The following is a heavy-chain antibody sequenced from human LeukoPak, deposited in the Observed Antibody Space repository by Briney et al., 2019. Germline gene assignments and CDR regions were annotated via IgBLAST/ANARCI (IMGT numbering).Heavy chain of an antibody. D-gene: IGHD6-13*01. CDR2: ISYDGNKK. CDR3: AKDWRAWQHLVPRWEGFDY. J-gene: IGHJ4*02. Sequence: GGSLRLSCAASGFTFSSYGMHWVRQAPGKGLEWVALISYDGNKKDYADSVKGRFAISRDNSDYTLYLQTNSLRAEDTAVYYCAKDWRAWQHLVPRWEGFDYWGQGALVTVSS. V-gene: IGHV3-30*18. CDR1: GFTFSSYG.